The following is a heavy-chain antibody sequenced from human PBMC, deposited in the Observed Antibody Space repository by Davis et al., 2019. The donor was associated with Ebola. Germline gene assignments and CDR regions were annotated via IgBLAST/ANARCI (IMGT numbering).Heavy chain of an antibody. CDR2: ISGSGGST. Sequence: GVLKISCAASGFTFSSSAMSWVRQAPGKGLEWVSSISGSGGSTYYADSVKGRFTVSRDNSKNTLYLQMNSLRAEDTAVYYCAKGTNSGWYYFDYWGQGTLVTVSS. CDR3: AKGTNSGWYYFDY. D-gene: IGHD6-19*01. J-gene: IGHJ4*02. CDR1: GFTFSSSA. V-gene: IGHV3-23*01.